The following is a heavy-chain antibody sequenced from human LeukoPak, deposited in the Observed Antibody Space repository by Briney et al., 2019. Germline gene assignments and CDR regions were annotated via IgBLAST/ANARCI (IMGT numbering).Heavy chain of an antibody. J-gene: IGHJ4*02. CDR3: ARGDVYFDY. Sequence: ASVKVSCKASGYTFTDYYMYWVRQAPGQGLEWMGWINPNSGGTNFAQKFQGRVTMTRDTSISTVYMELSRLRSDDTAVYYCARGDVYFDYWGQGTLVTVSS. CDR2: INPNSGGT. V-gene: IGHV1-2*02. CDR1: GYTFTDYY.